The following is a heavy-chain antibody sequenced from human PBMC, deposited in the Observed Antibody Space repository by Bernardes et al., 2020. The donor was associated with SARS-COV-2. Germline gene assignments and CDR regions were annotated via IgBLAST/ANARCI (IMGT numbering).Heavy chain of an antibody. CDR1: GGSISTYY. CDR3: ARQPDGIAAEDPFDP. V-gene: IGHV4-59*08. CDR2: IYFVGST. D-gene: IGHD6-13*01. J-gene: IGHJ5*02. Sequence: SETLSLTCNVSGGSISTYYWSWIRQPPGKGLEWIGYIYFVGSTRYNPSLKGRITISVDTSKNQFSLRLSSVTAADTAVYYCARQPDGIAAEDPFDPWGQGTLVTVSS.